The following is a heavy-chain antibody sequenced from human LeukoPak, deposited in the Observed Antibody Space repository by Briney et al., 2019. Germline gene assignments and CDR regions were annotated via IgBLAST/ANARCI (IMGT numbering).Heavy chain of an antibody. CDR2: INPNSGGT. CDR3: ARGKYNWNYHWFDP. J-gene: IGHJ5*02. Sequence: ASVKVSCKASGYTFTGYYMHWVRQAPRQGLEWMGWINPNSGGTNYAQKFQGRVTMTRDTSISTAYMELSRLRSDDTAVYYCARGKYNWNYHWFDPWGQGTLVTVSS. CDR1: GYTFTGYY. D-gene: IGHD1-7*01. V-gene: IGHV1-2*02.